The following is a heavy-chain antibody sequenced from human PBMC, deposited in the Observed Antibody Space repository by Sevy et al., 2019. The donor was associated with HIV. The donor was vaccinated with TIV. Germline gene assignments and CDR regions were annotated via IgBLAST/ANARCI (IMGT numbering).Heavy chain of an antibody. J-gene: IGHJ4*02. V-gene: IGHV3-30*04. Sequence: GGSLRLSCAAPRFTFNTYAMHWVRQAPGKGLEWVAFISYDGSNEYYADSVNGRFTISRDNTKNTLYLQMNRLRAEDTAVYYCARDGITSGWYRGYYFDYWGQGTLVTVSS. CDR1: RFTFNTYA. D-gene: IGHD6-19*01. CDR3: ARDGITSGWYRGYYFDY. CDR2: ISYDGSNE.